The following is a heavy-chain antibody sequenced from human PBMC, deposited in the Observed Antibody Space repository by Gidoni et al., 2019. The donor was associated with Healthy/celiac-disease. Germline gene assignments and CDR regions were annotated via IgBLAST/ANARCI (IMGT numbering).Heavy chain of an antibody. V-gene: IGHV4-39*01. CDR3: ARHGRLRYYGSGSHPSQAFDI. Sequence: QLQLQESGPGLVKPSETLSLTCTVSGGSISSSSSSWGWLRHPPGKGLAEIGSIYYSGGTYYNPSLKSRVTISVDTSKNQFSLKLSAVTAEDTAVYYCARHGRLRYYGSGSHPSQAFDIWGQGTMVTVSS. CDR1: GGSISSSSSS. D-gene: IGHD3-10*01. J-gene: IGHJ3*02. CDR2: IYYSGGT.